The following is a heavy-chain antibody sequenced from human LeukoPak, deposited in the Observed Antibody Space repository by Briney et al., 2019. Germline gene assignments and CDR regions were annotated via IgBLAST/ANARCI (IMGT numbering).Heavy chain of an antibody. D-gene: IGHD1-1*01. CDR1: GFTFSSYG. V-gene: IGHV3-33*01. J-gene: IGHJ4*02. Sequence: GGSLRLSCAASGFTFSSYGMHWVRQAPGKGLEWVAVIWYDGSNKYYADSVKGRFTISRDNSKNTLFLRMNSLRAEGTAVYYCARCAERIHDPENYFDYWGQGTLVTVSS. CDR3: ARCAERIHDPENYFDY. CDR2: IWYDGSNK.